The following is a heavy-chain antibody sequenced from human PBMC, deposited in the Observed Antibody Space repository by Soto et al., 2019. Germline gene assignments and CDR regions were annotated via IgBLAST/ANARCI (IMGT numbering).Heavy chain of an antibody. CDR2: FKSKTDGGTT. CDR1: GFTFSNAW. Sequence: GGSLELSCASSGFTFSNAWMSCVRKVPGDGLEWRGRFKSKTDGGTTDYAAPVKGRFTISRDDSKNTLYLQMNSLKTEDTAVYYCTSSMRPRKYYYGSGSSQIGPPHFDYWGQGTLVTVSS. CDR3: TSSMRPRKYYYGSGSSQIGPPHFDY. V-gene: IGHV3-15*01. J-gene: IGHJ4*02. D-gene: IGHD3-10*01.